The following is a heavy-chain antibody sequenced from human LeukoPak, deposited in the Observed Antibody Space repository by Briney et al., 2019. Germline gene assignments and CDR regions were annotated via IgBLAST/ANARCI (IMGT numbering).Heavy chain of an antibody. CDR2: IKQDGSEK. V-gene: IGHV3-7*05. CDR3: ARDHDDYGDYWKLNFDY. J-gene: IGHJ4*02. CDR1: GFTFSSYW. Sequence: GGSLRLSCAASGFTFSSYWMSWVRQAPGKGLEWVANIKQDGSEKYYVDSVKGRFTISRDNAKNSLYLQMNSLRAEDTAVYYCARDHDDYGDYWKLNFDYWGQGTLVTVSS. D-gene: IGHD4-17*01.